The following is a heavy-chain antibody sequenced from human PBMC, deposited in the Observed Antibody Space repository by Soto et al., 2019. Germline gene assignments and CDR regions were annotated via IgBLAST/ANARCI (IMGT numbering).Heavy chain of an antibody. CDR3: ARVRVGAIYFDY. J-gene: IGHJ4*02. V-gene: IGHV1-46*01. CDR2: INPSGGST. D-gene: IGHD1-26*01. CDR1: GYTFTSYY. Sequence: ASVKVSCKASGYTFTSYYMHWVRQAPGQGLELMGIINPSGGSTSYAQRFQGRVTMTRDTSTSTVYMELSSLRSEDTAVYYYARVRVGAIYFDYWGQGTLVTVSS.